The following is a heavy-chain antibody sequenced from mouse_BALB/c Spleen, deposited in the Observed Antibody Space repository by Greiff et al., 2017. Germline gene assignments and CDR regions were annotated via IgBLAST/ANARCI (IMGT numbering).Heavy chain of an antibody. CDR2: FNPSTGYT. CDR1: GYTFTSYW. J-gene: IGHJ2*01. CDR3: ASPRGDYFDY. V-gene: IGHV1-7*01. Sequence: VQLQESGAELAKPGASVKMSCKASGYTFTSYWMHWVKQRPGQGLEWIGYFNPSTGYTEYNQKFKDKATLTADKSSSTAYMQLSSLTSEDSAVYYCASPRGDYFDYWGQGTTLTVSS.